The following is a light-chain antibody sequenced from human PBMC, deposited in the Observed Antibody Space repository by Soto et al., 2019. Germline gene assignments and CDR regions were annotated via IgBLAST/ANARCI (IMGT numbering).Light chain of an antibody. CDR1: QSIAIY. Sequence: DIQMTQSPSSLSASVGYRFTITCRASQSIAIYLNWYQHKPGKAPKLLIYAASTLHSGVPPRFSGSGSGTYFTLTISNLQPEDSATYYCQKYDTVPWTFGQGTTVDIK. J-gene: IGKJ1*01. V-gene: IGKV1-27*01. CDR3: QKYDTVPWT. CDR2: AAS.